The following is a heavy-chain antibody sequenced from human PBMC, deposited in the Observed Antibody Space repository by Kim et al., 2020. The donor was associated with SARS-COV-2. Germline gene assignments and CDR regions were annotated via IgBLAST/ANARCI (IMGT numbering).Heavy chain of an antibody. CDR2: INPSGGST. V-gene: IGHV1-46*04. CDR1: GYTFTSYY. Sequence: ASVKVSCKASGYTFTSYYMHWVRQAPGQGLEWMGIINPSGGSTSYAQKLQGRVTMTRDMSTSTVYMELSSLRSEDTAVYYCARDEALYYYDSSGYYRPLGYWGQGTLVTVSS. J-gene: IGHJ4*02. CDR3: ARDEALYYYDSSGYYRPLGY. D-gene: IGHD3-22*01.